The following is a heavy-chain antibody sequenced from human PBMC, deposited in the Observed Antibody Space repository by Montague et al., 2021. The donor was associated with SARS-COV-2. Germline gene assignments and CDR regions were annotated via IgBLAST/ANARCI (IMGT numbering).Heavy chain of an antibody. CDR2: IFKNGKT. CDR1: GDSITDDD. CDR3: ARYYERSLDV. D-gene: IGHD3-22*01. J-gene: IGHJ6*02. Sequence: SETLSLTCTVSGDSITDDDWSWIRQPPGEGLEWIVNIFKNGKTDXNPSLRSRVITSVDTSKSQFSLKVTSVTAADTAVYYCARYYERSLDVWGQGTTVTVSS. V-gene: IGHV4-59*08.